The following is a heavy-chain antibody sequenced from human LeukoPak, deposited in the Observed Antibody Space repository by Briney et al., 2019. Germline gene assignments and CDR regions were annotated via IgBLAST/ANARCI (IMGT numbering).Heavy chain of an antibody. Sequence: GGSLRLSCAASGYTFSSHSMTWVPQAPGRGLEWVSSISSSSSYIYYGDSVKGRFTISRDNAKNSLCLQMNSLRAEDTAVYYCAREICPVGYWGRGTLVTVSS. CDR3: AREICPVGY. J-gene: IGHJ4*02. CDR2: ISSSSSYI. V-gene: IGHV3-21*01. CDR1: GYTFSSHS.